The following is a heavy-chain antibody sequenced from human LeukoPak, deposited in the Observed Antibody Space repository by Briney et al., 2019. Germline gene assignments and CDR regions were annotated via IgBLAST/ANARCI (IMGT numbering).Heavy chain of an antibody. CDR2: IKEDGGEK. D-gene: IGHD3-16*01. CDR1: GCTFGTYW. CDR3: AKGGGGRLIYYYYMDG. Sequence: GGSLRLSCAASGCTFGTYWMSWVRQAPGKGLEWVANIKEDGGEKYYLDSVKGRFTISRDNAKNSLYLQMNSLRAEDMALYYCAKGGGGRLIYYYYMDGWGKGTTVTVSS. V-gene: IGHV3-7*03. J-gene: IGHJ6*03.